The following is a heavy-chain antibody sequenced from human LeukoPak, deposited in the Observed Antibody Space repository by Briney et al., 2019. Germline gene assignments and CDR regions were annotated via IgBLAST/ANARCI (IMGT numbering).Heavy chain of an antibody. D-gene: IGHD2-21*02. J-gene: IGHJ4*02. Sequence: PRESLTISCMGSGYSFTIYCIGCVPQMPGKGLEWVGIIYPGDSDTRYSPSSQVQGTISADQPISTAYLQWGCLTPPARAMYYCARRWAYCGGDCDYYFDYWGQGTLVTVSS. V-gene: IGHV5-51*01. CDR1: GYSFTIYC. CDR3: ARRWAYCGGDCDYYFDY. CDR2: IYPGDSDT.